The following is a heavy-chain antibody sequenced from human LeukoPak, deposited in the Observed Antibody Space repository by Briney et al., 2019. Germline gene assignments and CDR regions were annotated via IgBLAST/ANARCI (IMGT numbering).Heavy chain of an antibody. J-gene: IGHJ4*02. Sequence: GGSLRLSCAASGFAFSRYGMHWVRQAPGKGLEWVAVISYDGSNKYYADSVKGRFTISRDNSKNTLYLRMNSLRAEDTAVYYCAKGEYLDYWGQGTLVTVSS. CDR2: ISYDGSNK. CDR3: AKGEYLDY. V-gene: IGHV3-30*18. CDR1: GFAFSRYG. D-gene: IGHD2-2*02.